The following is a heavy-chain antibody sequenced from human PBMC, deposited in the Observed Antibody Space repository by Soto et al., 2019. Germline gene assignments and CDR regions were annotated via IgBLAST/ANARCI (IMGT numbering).Heavy chain of an antibody. D-gene: IGHD3-22*01. CDR2: ISYDGSNT. CDR1: GFTFSSYG. J-gene: IGHJ4*02. V-gene: IGHV3-30*03. CDR3: AIRASYYDSSGYFDY. Sequence: GGSLRLSCAASGFTFSSYGMHWVRQAPGKGLEWVAIISYDGSNTYYADSVKGRFTISRDNSKNTLYLQMNSLRAEDTAVYYCAIRASYYDSSGYFDYWGQGTLVTVSS.